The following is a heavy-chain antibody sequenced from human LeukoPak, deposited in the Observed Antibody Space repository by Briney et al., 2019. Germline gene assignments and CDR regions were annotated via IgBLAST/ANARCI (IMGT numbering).Heavy chain of an antibody. CDR1: GGSISSYY. D-gene: IGHD3-16*02. J-gene: IGHJ4*02. CDR3: ARGNWGSYRYPRLFLDY. V-gene: IGHV4-4*07. CDR2: IYTSGST. Sequence: SETLSLTCTVSGGSISSYYWSWIQQPAGKGLEWIGRIYTSGSTNYNPSLKSRVTMSVDTSKNQFSLKLSSVTAADTAVYYCARGNWGSYRYPRLFLDYWGQGTLVTVSS.